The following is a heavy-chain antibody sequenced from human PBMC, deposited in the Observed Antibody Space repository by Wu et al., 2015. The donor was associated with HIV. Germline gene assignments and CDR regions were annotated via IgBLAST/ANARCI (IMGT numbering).Heavy chain of an antibody. CDR2: INPNSGGSGGT. J-gene: IGHJ4*02. CDR3: VSSAGTSYYFDY. Sequence: QVQLIQSGAEARKPGASVKISCKASGYNFIGYYIDWVRQAPGQGLEWMGWINPNSGGSGGTNYAQKFQGRVTMTRDTSISTAYMELSRLRSADTAVYYCVSSAGTSYYFDYWGQGTLVTVSS. D-gene: IGHD2-2*01. CDR1: GYNFIGYY. V-gene: IGHV1-2*02.